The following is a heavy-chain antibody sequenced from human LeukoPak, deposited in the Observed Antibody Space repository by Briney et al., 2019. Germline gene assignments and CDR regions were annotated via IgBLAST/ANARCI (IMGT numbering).Heavy chain of an antibody. CDR3: ARDFWSGYYVGMDV. D-gene: IGHD3-3*01. Sequence: PGGSLRLSCAASGFTFSSYSMNWVRQAPGKGLEWVSSISSSSSYIYYADSVKGRFTISRDNAKNSLYLQMNSLRAEDTAVCYCARDFWSGYYVGMDVWGKGTTVTVSS. CDR2: ISSSSSYI. J-gene: IGHJ6*03. CDR1: GFTFSSYS. V-gene: IGHV3-21*01.